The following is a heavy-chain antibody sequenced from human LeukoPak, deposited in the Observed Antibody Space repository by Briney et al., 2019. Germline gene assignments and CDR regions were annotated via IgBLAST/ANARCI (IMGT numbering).Heavy chain of an antibody. V-gene: IGHV3-74*01. J-gene: IGHJ4*02. CDR1: GFTSSSYW. Sequence: GGSLRLSCAASGFTSSSYWMHSVRHTPRKGQVWVSRIKGDGGSTSYADSVKGRFTISRDNAKNTLYLQMNSLRAEDTAVYYCARDGYSFGNDFDYWGQETLVTVSS. CDR2: IKGDGGST. CDR3: ARDGYSFGNDFDY. D-gene: IGHD5-18*01.